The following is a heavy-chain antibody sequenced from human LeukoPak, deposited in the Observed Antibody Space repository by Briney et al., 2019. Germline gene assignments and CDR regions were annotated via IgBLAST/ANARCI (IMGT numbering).Heavy chain of an antibody. D-gene: IGHD3-10*01. Sequence: ASVKVSCKASGYTFTSYGISWVRQAPGQGLEWMGWISAYNGNTNYAQKLQGRVTMTTDTSTSTAYMELRSLRSDDTAVYYCARDLYYGSGSYYSSSDYWGQGTLVTVSP. CDR1: GYTFTSYG. V-gene: IGHV1-18*01. CDR3: ARDLYYGSGSYYSSSDY. CDR2: ISAYNGNT. J-gene: IGHJ4*02.